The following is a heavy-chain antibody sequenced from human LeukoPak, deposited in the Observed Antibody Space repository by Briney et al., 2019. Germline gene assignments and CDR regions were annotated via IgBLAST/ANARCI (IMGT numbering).Heavy chain of an antibody. V-gene: IGHV4-34*01. CDR1: GGSFSGYY. J-gene: IGHJ4*02. Sequence: SETLSLTCAVYGGSFSGYYWSWIRQPPGKGLEWIGEINHSGSTNYNPSLKSRVTISVDTSKNQFSLKLSSVTAADTAVYYCARAGDSSGYPLDWGQGTLVTVSS. CDR3: ARAGDSSGYPLD. CDR2: INHSGST. D-gene: IGHD3-22*01.